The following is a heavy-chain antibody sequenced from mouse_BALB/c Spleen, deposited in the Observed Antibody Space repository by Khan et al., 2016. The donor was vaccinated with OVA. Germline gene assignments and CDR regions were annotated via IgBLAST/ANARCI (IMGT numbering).Heavy chain of an antibody. V-gene: IGHV1-7*01. Sequence: QVQLQQSGAELAKPGASVKMSCKASGYTFTAYWIHWVKERPGQGLEWIGYIDPSTGYTDYNQKFKDKATLTTDKSSRTAYMQLSSLTSEDSAVYYWARRGLYAIFAYWGQGTLVTVSA. D-gene: IGHD2-12*01. J-gene: IGHJ3*01. CDR3: ARRGLYAIFAY. CDR2: IDPSTGYT. CDR1: GYTFTAYW.